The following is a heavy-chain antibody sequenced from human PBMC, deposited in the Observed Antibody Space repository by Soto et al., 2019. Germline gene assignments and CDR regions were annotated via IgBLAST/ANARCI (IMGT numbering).Heavy chain of an antibody. V-gene: IGHV3-23*01. Sequence: PGGSLRLSCAASGFTFSSYAMSWVRQAPGKGLEWVSAISGSGGSTYYADSVKGRFTISGDNSKNTLYLQMNSLRAEDTAVYYCAKVGRGLRFLEWLSLSGMDVWGQGTTVTVSS. J-gene: IGHJ6*02. CDR2: ISGSGGST. CDR1: GFTFSSYA. CDR3: AKVGRGLRFLEWLSLSGMDV. D-gene: IGHD3-3*01.